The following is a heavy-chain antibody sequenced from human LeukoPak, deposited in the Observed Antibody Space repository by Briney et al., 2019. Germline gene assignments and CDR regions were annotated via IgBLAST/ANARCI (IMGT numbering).Heavy chain of an antibody. CDR1: GGSFSGYY. Sequence: SETLSLTCAVYGGSFSGYYWSWIRQPPGKGLEWIGEINHSGSTNYNPSLKSRVTISVDTSKNQFSLKLSSVTAADTAVYYCARGSPRRITISTLRTGFDPWGQGTLVTVSS. D-gene: IGHD3-3*01. J-gene: IGHJ5*02. CDR3: ARGSPRRITISTLRTGFDP. CDR2: INHSGST. V-gene: IGHV4-34*01.